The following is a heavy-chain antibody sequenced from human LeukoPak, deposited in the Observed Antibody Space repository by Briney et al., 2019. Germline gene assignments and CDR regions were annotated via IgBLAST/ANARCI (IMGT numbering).Heavy chain of an antibody. CDR3: ARGLQGIDY. CDR2: ISSSSSYI. CDR1: GFTFSSYS. Sequence: GGSLRLSCAASGFTFSSYSMNWVRQAPGKGLEWVSSISSSSSYIYYADSVEGRFTISRDNAKNTLYLQMNSLRAEDTAVYYCARGLQGIDYWGQGTLVTVSS. V-gene: IGHV3-21*01. J-gene: IGHJ4*02. D-gene: IGHD4-11*01.